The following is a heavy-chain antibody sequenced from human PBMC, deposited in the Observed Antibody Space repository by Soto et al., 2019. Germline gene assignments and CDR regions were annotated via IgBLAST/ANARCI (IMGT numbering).Heavy chain of an antibody. CDR1: GGSISSYY. CDR2: IYYSGST. D-gene: IGHD3-16*01. J-gene: IGHJ4*02. V-gene: IGHV4-59*01. Sequence: SETLSLTCTVSGGSISSYYWSWIRQPPGKGLEWIGYIYYSGSTNYNPSLKSRVTISVDTSKNQFSLKLSSVTAADTAVYYCARGRRGRTTWGSYFDYWGQGTLVTVSS. CDR3: ARGRRGRTTWGSYFDY.